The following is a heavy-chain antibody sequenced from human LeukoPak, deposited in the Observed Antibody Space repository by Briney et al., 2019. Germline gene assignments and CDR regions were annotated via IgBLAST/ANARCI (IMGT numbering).Heavy chain of an antibody. V-gene: IGHV6-1*01. J-gene: IGHJ4*02. CDR1: GDSVSSSSTG. Sequence: SQTLSLTCAISGDSVSSSSTGWNWDRQSPSRGLEWQGRTYYRSKWYNDYAVSVKSRITINPDTSKNQFSLQLNPVTPEDTAVYYCARDQYSSSWFDYWGQGTLVTVSS. CDR3: ARDQYSSSWFDY. CDR2: TYYRSKWYN. D-gene: IGHD6-13*01.